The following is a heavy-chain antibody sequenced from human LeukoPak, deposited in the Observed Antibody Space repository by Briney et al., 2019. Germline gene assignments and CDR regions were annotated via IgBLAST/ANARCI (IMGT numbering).Heavy chain of an antibody. D-gene: IGHD5/OR15-5a*01. Sequence: SETLSLTCSVSGGSISSSSCYWGWIRQPPGKKLEWIGNIYYSGSTYYNPSLKSRVTISVDTSKNQFSLKLSSVTAADTAVYYCTRPQRYSMYALDYWGQGTLVTVSS. J-gene: IGHJ4*02. CDR1: GGSISSSSCY. V-gene: IGHV4-39*01. CDR3: TRPQRYSMYALDY. CDR2: IYYSGST.